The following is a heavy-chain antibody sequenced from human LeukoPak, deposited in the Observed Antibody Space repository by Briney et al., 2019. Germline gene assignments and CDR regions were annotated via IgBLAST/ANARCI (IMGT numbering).Heavy chain of an antibody. J-gene: IGHJ6*02. CDR3: ARDRGVVEPYYYYGMDV. Sequence: ASVKVSCKASGYTFTSYGISWVRQAPGQGLEWMEWVSAYNGNTNYAQKLQGRVTMTTDTSTSTAYMELRSLRSDDTAVYYCARDRGVVEPYYYYGMDVWGQGTTVTVSS. CDR2: VSAYNGNT. CDR1: GYTFTSYG. V-gene: IGHV1-18*01. D-gene: IGHD2-15*01.